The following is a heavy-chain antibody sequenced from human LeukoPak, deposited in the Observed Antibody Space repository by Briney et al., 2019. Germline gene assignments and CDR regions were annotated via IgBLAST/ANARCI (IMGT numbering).Heavy chain of an antibody. CDR3: AKDSGGSYSLYYFDY. Sequence: PGGSLRLSCAASGFTFSNHAMHWVRQAPGKGLEWVAFIRSDGNYKYYADSVKGRFTISRDNSKNTLYLQMNSLRAEDTAVYYCAKDSGGSYSLYYFDYWGQGTLVTVSS. D-gene: IGHD1-26*01. J-gene: IGHJ4*02. CDR2: IRSDGNYK. V-gene: IGHV3-30*02. CDR1: GFTFSNHA.